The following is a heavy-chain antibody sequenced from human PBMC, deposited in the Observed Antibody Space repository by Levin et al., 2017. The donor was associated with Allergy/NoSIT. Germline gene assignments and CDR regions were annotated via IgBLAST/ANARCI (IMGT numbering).Heavy chain of an antibody. J-gene: IGHJ4*02. Sequence: PGGSLRLSCAASGFTFSHYWTSWVRQAPGKGLEWVANIRQDGSEKYYVDSVTGRFTISRDNAKNSLFLQMNSLRAEDTAVYYCARIIVAAGRPSFDYWGQGTLVTVSS. V-gene: IGHV3-7*04. CDR2: IRQDGSEK. CDR1: GFTFSHYW. D-gene: IGHD6-13*01. CDR3: ARIIVAAGRPSFDY.